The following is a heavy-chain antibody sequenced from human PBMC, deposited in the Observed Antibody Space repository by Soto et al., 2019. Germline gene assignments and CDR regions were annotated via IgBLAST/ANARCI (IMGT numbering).Heavy chain of an antibody. CDR3: ARRHSATWLFDY. D-gene: IGHD2-15*01. Sequence: PSETLSLTCTVSGGSISSGGYYWGWIRQPPGKGLEYIGSIYSGGSTYYNPSLKSRVTLSVDTSQNQFFLRLTSVTAADTAVYYCARRHSATWLFDYWGLGTQVTVSS. J-gene: IGHJ4*02. CDR1: GGSISSGGYY. V-gene: IGHV4-39*01. CDR2: IYSGGST.